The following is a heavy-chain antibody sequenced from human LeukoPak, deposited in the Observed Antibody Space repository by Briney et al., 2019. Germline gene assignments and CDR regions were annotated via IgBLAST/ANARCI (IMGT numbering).Heavy chain of an antibody. Sequence: GESLKISCKGSGYSFTSYWIGWVRQMPGKGLEWMGIIYPGDSDTRYSPSFQGQVTISADKSISTAYLQWSSLKASDTPMYYCASSLLAPIVVFDIWGQGKMVTV. V-gene: IGHV5-51*01. CDR1: GYSFTSYW. J-gene: IGHJ3*02. CDR3: ASSLLAPIVVFDI. D-gene: IGHD3-10*01. CDR2: IYPGDSDT.